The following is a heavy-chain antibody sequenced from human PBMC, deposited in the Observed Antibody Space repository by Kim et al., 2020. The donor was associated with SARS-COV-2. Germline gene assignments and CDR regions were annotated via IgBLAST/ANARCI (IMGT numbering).Heavy chain of an antibody. Sequence: RVTISRDNAKNSLYLQMNSLRAEDTALYYCAKEREAGRFLEWLESYYFDYWGQGTLVTVSS. J-gene: IGHJ4*02. CDR3: AKEREAGRFLEWLESYYFDY. V-gene: IGHV3-9*01. D-gene: IGHD3-3*01.